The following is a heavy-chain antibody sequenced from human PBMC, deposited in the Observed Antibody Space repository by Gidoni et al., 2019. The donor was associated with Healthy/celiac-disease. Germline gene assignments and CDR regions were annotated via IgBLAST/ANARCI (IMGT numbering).Heavy chain of an antibody. V-gene: IGHV4-39*01. CDR2: IYYSGST. J-gene: IGHJ4*02. CDR3: ARLQREGYSYGIDY. CDR1: GGSISRSSYY. D-gene: IGHD5-18*01. Sequence: QLQLQESGPGLVKPSEALSLTCTGSGGSISRSSYYWGWIRQPPGKGLEWIGSIYYSGSTYYNPALKSRVTISVDTSKNQFSLKLSSVTAADTAVYYCARLQREGYSYGIDYWGQGTLVTVSS.